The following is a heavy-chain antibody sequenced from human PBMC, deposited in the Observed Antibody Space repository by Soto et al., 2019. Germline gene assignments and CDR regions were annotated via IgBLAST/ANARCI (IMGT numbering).Heavy chain of an antibody. CDR3: ARKNPGREWELPDY. D-gene: IGHD1-26*01. J-gene: IGHJ4*02. CDR2: TTSDGARI. V-gene: IGHV3-30*03. Sequence: PGGSLRLSCAASGFAFSTYGMHWVRQAPGKGLEWVAVTTSDGARINYADSVKGRFTISRDNSRTTLYLQMNSLRIDDTAVYYCARKNPGREWELPDYWGQGT. CDR1: GFAFSTYG.